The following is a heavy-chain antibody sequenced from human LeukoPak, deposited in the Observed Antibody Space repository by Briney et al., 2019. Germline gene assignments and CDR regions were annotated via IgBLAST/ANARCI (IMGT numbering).Heavy chain of an antibody. CDR1: GYTFTSYD. CDR2: MNPNSGNT. J-gene: IGHJ4*02. V-gene: IGHV1-8*01. CDR3: AREVRYCSSTSCYAYYFDY. Sequence: GASVKVSCKASGYTFTSYDINWVRQAPGQGLEWMGWMNPNSGNTGYAQKFQGRVTMTRNTSISTAYMELSSLRSEDTAVYYCAREVRYCSSTSCYAYYFDYWGQGTLVTVSS. D-gene: IGHD2-2*01.